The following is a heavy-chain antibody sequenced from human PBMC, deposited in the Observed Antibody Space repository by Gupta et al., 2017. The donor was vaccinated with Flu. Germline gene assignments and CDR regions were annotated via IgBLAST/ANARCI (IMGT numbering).Heavy chain of an antibody. CDR1: GGSISNSDFY. V-gene: IGHV4-39*01. J-gene: IGHJ5*02. Sequence: QLQLQESGPGLVKPSETLFLTCTVSGGSISNSDFYWGWIRQPPGKGLECIGGIHHSGSTYYTPALKSRVTICIDTTREKCALKLTSVTAAEKAVYYCAGRRKDFNGFDPGGQGTMVTVSS. CDR3: AGRRKDFNGFDP. CDR2: IHHSGST. D-gene: IGHD1-14*01.